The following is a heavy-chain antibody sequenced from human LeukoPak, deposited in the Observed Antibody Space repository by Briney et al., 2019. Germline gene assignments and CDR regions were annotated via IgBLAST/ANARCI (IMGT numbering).Heavy chain of an antibody. CDR2: IIPIFGTA. D-gene: IGHD6-6*01. V-gene: IGHV1-69*05. J-gene: IGHJ4*02. CDR1: GGTFSSYA. CDR3: ARDTGTPAVAARGHFDY. Sequence: ASVKVSCKASGGTFSSYAISWVRQAPGQGLEWMGGIIPIFGTANYAQKFQGRVTMTRDMSTSTVYMELSSLRSEDTAVYYCARDTGTPAVAARGHFDYWGQGALVTVSS.